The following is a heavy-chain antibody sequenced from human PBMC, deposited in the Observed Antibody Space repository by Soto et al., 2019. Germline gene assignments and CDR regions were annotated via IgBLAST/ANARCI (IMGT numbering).Heavy chain of an antibody. CDR1: GGSISSYY. CDR2: IYYSGST. V-gene: IGHV4-59*08. CDR3: VFFGCDSIFGSLVF. D-gene: IGHD2-21*02. J-gene: IGHJ4*02. Sequence: SETLSLTCTVSGGSISSYYWTWIRQPPGKGLEWIGYIYYSGSTNYNPSLKSRVTISVATSKTQFSLRLSSVTAADTAMYYCVFFGCDSIFGSLVFWGQGIPVTV.